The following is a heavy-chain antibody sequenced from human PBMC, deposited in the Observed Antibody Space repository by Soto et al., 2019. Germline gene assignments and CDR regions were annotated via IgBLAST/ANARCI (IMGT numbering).Heavy chain of an antibody. Sequence: SETLSLTCTASGGSISSYYWSWIRQPPGKGLEWIGYIYYSGSTNYNPSLKSRVTISVDTSKNQFSLKLSSVTAADTAVYYCAKITSATDAFDICGDGPIVTVS. V-gene: IGHV4-59*01. CDR2: IYYSGST. CDR1: GGSISSYY. D-gene: IGHD1-1*01. J-gene: IGHJ3*02. CDR3: AKITSATDAFDI.